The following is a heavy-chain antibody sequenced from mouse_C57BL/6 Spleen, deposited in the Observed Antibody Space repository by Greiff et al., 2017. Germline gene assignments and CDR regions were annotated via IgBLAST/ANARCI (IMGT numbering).Heavy chain of an antibody. Sequence: QVQLQQPGAELVRPGTSVKLSCKASGYTFTSYWMHWVKQRPGQGLEWIGVIDPCGSYTNYNEKFKGKATLTVDTSSSTAYMQLSSLTSEDSAVYYCARAGDGYPYYAMDDWGKGASVTVSS. CDR2: IDPCGSYT. CDR3: ARAGDGYPYYAMDD. J-gene: IGHJ4*01. V-gene: IGHV1-59*01. CDR1: GYTFTSYW. D-gene: IGHD2-3*01.